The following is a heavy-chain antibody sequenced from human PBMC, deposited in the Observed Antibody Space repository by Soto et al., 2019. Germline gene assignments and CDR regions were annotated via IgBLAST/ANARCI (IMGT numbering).Heavy chain of an antibody. V-gene: IGHV3-30*18. CDR3: AKALGELSPESYDY. J-gene: IGHJ4*02. CDR1: GFTLSSYA. CDR2: ISYDGSDK. D-gene: IGHD3-16*02. Sequence: QEQLMESGGGVVQPGRSLRLSCAASGFTLSSYAMHWVRQAPGKGLEWVAVISYDGSDKYHADSVKGRFTISRDNSKNTLNLQMNSLRADDTAVYYCAKALGELSPESYDYWGQGTLITVSS.